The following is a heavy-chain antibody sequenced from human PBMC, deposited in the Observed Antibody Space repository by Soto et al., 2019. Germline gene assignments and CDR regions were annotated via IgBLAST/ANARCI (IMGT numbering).Heavy chain of an antibody. CDR3: ARDRRLGYCTNGVCPYLDY. J-gene: IGHJ4*02. V-gene: IGHV1-18*01. CDR1: GYTFTSYG. CDR2: ISAYNGNT. D-gene: IGHD2-8*01. Sequence: ASVKVSCKASGYTFTSYGISWVRQAPGQGLEWMGWISAYNGNTNYAQKLQGRVTMTTDTSTSTAYMELRSLRSDDTAVYYCARDRRLGYCTNGVCPYLDYWGQGTRVTVSS.